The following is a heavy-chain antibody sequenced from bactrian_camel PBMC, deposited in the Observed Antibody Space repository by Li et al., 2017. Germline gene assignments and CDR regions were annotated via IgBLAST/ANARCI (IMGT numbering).Heavy chain of an antibody. CDR3: KTQPAREGLWL. D-gene: IGHD5*01. Sequence: VQLVESGGGLVQPGGSLRLSCVASGYTVSSGCMGWFRQAPGKEREGVVDIYPGGSSTYYTDSVKGRFTISRDSAKNTVYLQMSSLKPEDTAVYYCKTQPAREGLWLLGPGDPGHRL. CDR1: GYTVSSGC. V-gene: IGHV3S40*01. CDR2: IYPGGSST. J-gene: IGHJ6*01.